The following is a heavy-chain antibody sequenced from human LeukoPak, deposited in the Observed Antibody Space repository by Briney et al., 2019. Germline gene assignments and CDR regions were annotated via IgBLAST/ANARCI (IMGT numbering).Heavy chain of an antibody. J-gene: IGHJ4*02. D-gene: IGHD2-21*02. CDR1: GFTFSSYS. CDR2: ISSGSSYI. CDR3: ARDTDPYCGGDCDRDY. Sequence: GGSLRLSCAASGFTFSSYSMNWVRQAPGKGLEWVSSISSGSSYIYYEDSVKGRFTISRDNAKNSLYLQMNSLRAEDTAVYYCARDTDPYCGGDCDRDYWGQGTLVTVSS. V-gene: IGHV3-21*01.